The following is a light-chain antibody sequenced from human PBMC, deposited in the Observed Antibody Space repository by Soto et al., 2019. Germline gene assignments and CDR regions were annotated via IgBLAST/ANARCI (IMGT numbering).Light chain of an antibody. V-gene: IGLV2-14*01. CDR2: EVN. CDR1: SSDVGGYNY. CDR3: SLYISGSTYV. Sequence: QSVLTQPASVSGSPGQSITISCTGTSSDVGGYNYVSWYQQQSGKAPKLIIHEVNTRPSGVPDRFSGSKSGSTASLTISGLQAEDEADYYCSLYISGSTYVFGTGTKVTVL. J-gene: IGLJ1*01.